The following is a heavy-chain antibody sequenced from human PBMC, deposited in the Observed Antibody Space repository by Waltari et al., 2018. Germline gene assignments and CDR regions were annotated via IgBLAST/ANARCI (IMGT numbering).Heavy chain of an antibody. CDR3: ARMLAAAGYYYYYGMDV. D-gene: IGHD6-13*01. V-gene: IGHV4-38-2*01. CDR2: IYHSGST. Sequence: QVQLQESGPGLVKPSETLSLTCAVSGYSISSGYYWGWIRQPPGKGLEWIGSIYHSGSTYYNPSLKSRVTISVDTSKNQFSLKLSSVTAADTAVYYCARMLAAAGYYYYYGMDVWGQGTTVTVSS. CDR1: GYSISSGYY. J-gene: IGHJ6*02.